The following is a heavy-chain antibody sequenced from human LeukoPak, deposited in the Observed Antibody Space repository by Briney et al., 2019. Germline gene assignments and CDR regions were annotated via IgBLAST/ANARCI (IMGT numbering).Heavy chain of an antibody. Sequence: PGGSLRLSCAASGFTFSSYWMSWVRQAPGKGLELVANIKQDGSEKYYVDSVKGRFTISRDNAKNSLYLQMNSLRAEDTAVYYCARIGIRGFWSGLDAFDIWGQGTMVTVSS. CDR2: IKQDGSEK. V-gene: IGHV3-7*01. CDR1: GFTFSSYW. CDR3: ARIGIRGFWSGLDAFDI. J-gene: IGHJ3*02. D-gene: IGHD3-3*01.